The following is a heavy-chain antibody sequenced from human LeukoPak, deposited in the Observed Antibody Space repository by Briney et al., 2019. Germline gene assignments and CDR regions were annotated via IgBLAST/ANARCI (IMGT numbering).Heavy chain of an antibody. Sequence: PGGSLRLSCAASGFTFSSYWMSWVRQAPGKGLEWVANIKQDGSEKYYVDSVKGRFTISRDNSKNTLYLQMGSLRTEDMAVYYCARCEGEDYYGSGSYRYWGQGTLVTVSS. CDR3: ARCEGEDYYGSGSYRY. J-gene: IGHJ4*02. CDR2: IKQDGSEK. CDR1: GFTFSSYW. D-gene: IGHD3-10*01. V-gene: IGHV3-7*01.